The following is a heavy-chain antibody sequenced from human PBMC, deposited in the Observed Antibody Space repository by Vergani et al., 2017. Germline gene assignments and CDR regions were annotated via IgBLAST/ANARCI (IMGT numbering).Heavy chain of an antibody. V-gene: IGHV1-3*01. D-gene: IGHD1-26*01. CDR2: INAGNGNT. J-gene: IGHJ4*01. Sequence: QVQLVQSGAEVKKPGASVKVSCKASGYTFTSYAMHWVRQAPGQRLEWMGWINAGNGNTKYSQKFQDRVTITRDTSASTAYMELSSLRSEDTAVYYGARVIVGGDFDDWGQGTLVTVSS. CDR3: ARVIVGGDFDD. CDR1: GYTFTSYA.